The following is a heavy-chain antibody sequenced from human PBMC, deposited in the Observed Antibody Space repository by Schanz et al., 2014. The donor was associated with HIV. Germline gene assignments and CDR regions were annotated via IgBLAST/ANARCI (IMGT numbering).Heavy chain of an antibody. J-gene: IGHJ6*02. Sequence: QVQLVQSGAEVKKPGSSVKVSCRTSGGTFSSFVIVWVRQAPGQPLEWMGGIIPMFGSANYAQKFLGRVTLTTDTSTTTAYMDLRSLRSDDTAVYHCARRESDGALDVWGPGTTVIVSS. CDR1: GGTFSSFV. V-gene: IGHV1-69*06. CDR3: ARRESDGALDV. CDR2: IIPMFGSA. D-gene: IGHD2-21*02.